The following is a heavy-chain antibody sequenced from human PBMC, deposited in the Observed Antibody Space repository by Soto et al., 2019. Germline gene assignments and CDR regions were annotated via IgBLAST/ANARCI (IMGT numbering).Heavy chain of an antibody. Sequence: TSETLSLTCTVSGGSISSGGYYWSWIRQHPGKGLEWIGYIYYSGSTYYNPSLKSRVTISVDTSKNQFSLKLSSVTAADTAVYYCAGLYYYGSGSYRPSPDIWCQGTMVTVSS. V-gene: IGHV4-31*03. CDR3: AGLYYYGSGSYRPSPDI. D-gene: IGHD3-10*01. CDR2: IYYSGST. J-gene: IGHJ3*02. CDR1: GGSISSGGYY.